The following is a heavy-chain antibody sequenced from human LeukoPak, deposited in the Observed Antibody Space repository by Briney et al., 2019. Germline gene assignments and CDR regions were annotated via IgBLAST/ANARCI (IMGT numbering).Heavy chain of an antibody. CDR3: ARDKDGMDV. J-gene: IGHJ6*02. V-gene: IGHV4-59*06. CDR1: GFTVSSNC. CDR2: IYYSGGT. Sequence: GSLRLSCAAPGFTVSSNCMSWVRQAPGRGLEWIGYIYYSGGTYYNPSLKSRVTISVDTSKNQFSLKLSSVTAADTAVYYCARDKDGMDVWGQGTTVTVSS. D-gene: IGHD5-24*01.